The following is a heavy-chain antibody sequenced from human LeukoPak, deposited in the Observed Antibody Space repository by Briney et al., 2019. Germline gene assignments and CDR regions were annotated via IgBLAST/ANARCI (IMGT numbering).Heavy chain of an antibody. CDR2: ISAHNGNT. D-gene: IGHD6-19*01. CDR1: GYTFTSYG. V-gene: IGHV1-18*01. CDR3: ARDKGTVATYYYYYMDV. J-gene: IGHJ6*03. Sequence: GASVKVSCKASGYTFTSYGISWVRQAPGQGLEWMGWISAHNGNTNYEEKVQGRVTMTTDTSTSTAYMELRSLRSDDTAVYYCARDKGTVATYYYYYMDVWAKGPRSPSP.